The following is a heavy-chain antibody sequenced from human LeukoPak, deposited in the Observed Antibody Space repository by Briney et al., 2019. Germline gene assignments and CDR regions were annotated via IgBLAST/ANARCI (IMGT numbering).Heavy chain of an antibody. CDR1: GFTFSSYG. V-gene: IGHV3-30*02. Sequence: GGSLRLSCAASGFTFSSYGMHWVRQAPGKGLAWVTFIRHDGSNKYYADSVKGRFTISRDNAKNSLYLQMNSLRAEDTAVYYCARDPRPFYDSSGYYFEPNWYFDLWGRGTLVTVSS. CDR3: ARDPRPFYDSSGYYFEPNWYFDL. J-gene: IGHJ2*01. D-gene: IGHD3-22*01. CDR2: IRHDGSNK.